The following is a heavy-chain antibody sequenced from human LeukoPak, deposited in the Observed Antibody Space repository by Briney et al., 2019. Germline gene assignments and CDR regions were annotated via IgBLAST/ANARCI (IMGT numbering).Heavy chain of an antibody. Sequence: GGSLRLSCAASGFTFRNYRMNWVRQAPGKGLEWVSSISSSSIYIYYADSLKGRFTISRDNAKNSLYLQMNSLRAEDTAVYYCARGRDGYNLVDAFDIWGQGIMVTVSS. CDR1: GFTFRNYR. CDR2: ISSSSIYI. J-gene: IGHJ3*02. CDR3: ARGRDGYNLVDAFDI. D-gene: IGHD5-24*01. V-gene: IGHV3-21*01.